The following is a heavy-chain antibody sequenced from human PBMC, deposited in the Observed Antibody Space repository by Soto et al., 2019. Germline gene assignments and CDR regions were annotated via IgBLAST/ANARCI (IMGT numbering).Heavy chain of an antibody. CDR3: ARGMEQQLVRSAWFDP. CDR1: GGSISSGGYY. Sequence: QVQLQESGPGLVKPSQTLSLTCTVSGGSISSGGYYWSWIRQHPGKGLEWIGYIDYSGSTYYNPSLQRRVTVSVDTSKNQSSLKLSSVAAADTGGYYCARGMEQQLVRSAWFDPWGQGTLVTASS. CDR2: IDYSGST. V-gene: IGHV4-31*03. J-gene: IGHJ5*02. D-gene: IGHD6-13*01.